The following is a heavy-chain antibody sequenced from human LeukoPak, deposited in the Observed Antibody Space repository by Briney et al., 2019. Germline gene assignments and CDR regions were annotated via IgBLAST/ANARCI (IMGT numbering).Heavy chain of an antibody. CDR3: ARRLSIFPYYYYMDV. CDR1: GGSISSSSYY. J-gene: IGHJ6*03. D-gene: IGHD3-9*01. CDR2: IYYSGST. Sequence: SETLSLTCTVSGGSISSSSYYWGWIRQPPGKGLEWIGSIYYSGSTYYNPSLKSRVTISVDTSKNQFSLKLSSVTAADTAVYYCARRLSIFPYYYYMDVWGKGTTITISS. V-gene: IGHV4-39*07.